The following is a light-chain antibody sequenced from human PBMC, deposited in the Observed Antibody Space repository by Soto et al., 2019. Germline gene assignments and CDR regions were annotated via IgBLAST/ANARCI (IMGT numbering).Light chain of an antibody. CDR2: TTS. Sequence: EMQMTQSPSSLSASVGDGVTITCRASESLSRYLNWYQQKPGKPPKLLIYTTSSLQSGVPSRFSGSGPGKDFPLTISSLQPEDFATYYCPQSYTFPWTFAQGT. J-gene: IGKJ1*01. CDR3: PQSYTFPWT. CDR1: ESLSRY. V-gene: IGKV1-39*01.